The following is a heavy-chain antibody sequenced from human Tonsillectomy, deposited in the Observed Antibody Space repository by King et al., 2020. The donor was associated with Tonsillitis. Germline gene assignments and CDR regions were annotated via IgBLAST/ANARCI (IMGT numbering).Heavy chain of an antibody. Sequence: QIQLVQSGAEVKKPGASVKVSCKASGYTFTSYYMHWVRQAPGQGLGWMGIINPSGGSPIYAQNFQDRVIMTRDTSTSTVYMELSSLRSEDTAVYYCARDNDYVWGSYVAWGQGTLVTVAS. CDR2: INPSGGSP. D-gene: IGHD3-16*01. CDR1: GYTFTSYY. V-gene: IGHV1-46*03. CDR3: ARDNDYVWGSYVA. J-gene: IGHJ5*02.